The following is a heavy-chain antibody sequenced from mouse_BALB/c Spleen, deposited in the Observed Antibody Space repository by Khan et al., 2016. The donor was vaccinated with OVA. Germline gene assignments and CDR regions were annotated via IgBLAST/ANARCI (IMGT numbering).Heavy chain of an antibody. V-gene: IGHV1-4*01. CDR3: ARTHER. Sequence: VQLLESGAELARPGASVKMSCKASGYTFTSYTMHWVNQRPGQGLEWIGYINPSSGYTKYNQKFKDKATLTADKSSSTAYMQLSSLTSEDSSDYYWARTHERWGQGTTLTVSS. J-gene: IGHJ2*01. CDR2: INPSSGYT. CDR1: GYTFTSYT.